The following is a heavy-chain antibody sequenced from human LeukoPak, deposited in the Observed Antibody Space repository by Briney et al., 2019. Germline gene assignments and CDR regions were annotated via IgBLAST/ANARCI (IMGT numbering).Heavy chain of an antibody. V-gene: IGHV3-48*01. D-gene: IGHD6-6*01. CDR3: ARHPYSSSRIDY. CDR2: IRSSSTTI. CDR1: GFTLSTHS. Sequence: PGGSLRLSCAASGFTLSTHSMIWVRQAPGKGLEWVSYIRSSSTTIYYADSVKGRFTISRDNAKNSLYLQMKSLRAEDTAVYYCARHPYSSSRIDYWGQGTLVTVSS. J-gene: IGHJ4*02.